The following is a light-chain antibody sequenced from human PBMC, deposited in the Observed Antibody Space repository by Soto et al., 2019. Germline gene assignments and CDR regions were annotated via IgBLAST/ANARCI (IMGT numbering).Light chain of an antibody. CDR3: QQYNKRPPWT. J-gene: IGKJ1*01. V-gene: IGKV3-15*01. CDR1: QSVRSSY. CDR2: GAS. Sequence: ILLTQSPGTLSLSPGERATLSCRASQSVRSSYLAWSQQKPGQAPRLLIYGASTRATGIPARFSGSGSGTDFTLTISSLQSEDFAIYYCQQYNKRPPWTFGQGTKVDIK.